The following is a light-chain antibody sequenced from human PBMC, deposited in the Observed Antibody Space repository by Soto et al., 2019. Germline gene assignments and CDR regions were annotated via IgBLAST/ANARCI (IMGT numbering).Light chain of an antibody. CDR3: SSYTGGSPSYV. J-gene: IGLJ1*01. Sequence: QSALTQPPSASGSPGQSVTISCTGTSSDVGGYDYVSWYQQHPGKAPKLMIYEVTMRPSGVSDRFSGSKSGNTASLTISGLQAEDEDDDYCSSYTGGSPSYVFGTGTKVTVL. CDR1: SSDVGGYDY. V-gene: IGLV2-8*01. CDR2: EVT.